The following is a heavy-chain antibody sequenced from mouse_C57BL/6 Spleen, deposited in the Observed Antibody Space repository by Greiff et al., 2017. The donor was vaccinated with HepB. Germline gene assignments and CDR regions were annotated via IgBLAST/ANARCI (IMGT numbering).Heavy chain of an antibody. Sequence: DVQLVESGGGLVKPGGSLKLSCAASGFTFSSYAMSWVRQTPEKRLEWVATISDGGSYTYYPDNVKGRFTISRDNAKNNLYLQMSHLKSEDTAMYYCARGGYDGYYAWFAYWGQGTLVTVSA. V-gene: IGHV5-4*01. CDR1: GFTFSSYA. J-gene: IGHJ3*01. D-gene: IGHD2-3*01. CDR3: ARGGYDGYYAWFAY. CDR2: ISDGGSYT.